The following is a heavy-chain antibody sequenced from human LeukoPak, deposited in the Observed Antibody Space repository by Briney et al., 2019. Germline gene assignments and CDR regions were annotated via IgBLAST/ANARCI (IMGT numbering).Heavy chain of an antibody. CDR2: ISGSGGST. D-gene: IGHD2-2*01. Sequence: GGSLRLSCAASGFTFSSYAMSWVRQAPGKGLEWVSAISGSGGSTYYADSVKGRFTISRGNSKNTLYLQMNSLRAEDTAVYYCAKDRVVVVPAAIWFDPWGQGTLVTVSS. CDR3: AKDRVVVVPAAIWFDP. V-gene: IGHV3-23*01. CDR1: GFTFSSYA. J-gene: IGHJ5*02.